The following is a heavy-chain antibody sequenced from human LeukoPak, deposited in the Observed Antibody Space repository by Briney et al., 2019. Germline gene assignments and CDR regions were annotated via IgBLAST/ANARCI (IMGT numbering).Heavy chain of an antibody. CDR3: AYTSGWNLLDY. J-gene: IGHJ4*02. CDR2: INSDGSVT. CDR1: GFTFSSYW. D-gene: IGHD6-19*01. V-gene: IGHV3-74*01. Sequence: GGSLRLSCAASGFTFSSYWMHWVRQAPGKGLVWVSRINSDGSVTNYADSVKGRFTISRDNAENTLYLQMNSLRAEDTAVYYCAYTSGWNLLDYWGQGTLVTVSS.